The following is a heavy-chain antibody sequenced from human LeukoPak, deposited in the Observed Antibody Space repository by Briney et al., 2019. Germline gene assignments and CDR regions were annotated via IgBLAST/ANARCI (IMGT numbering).Heavy chain of an antibody. CDR3: ARYDNGWYYFDY. CDR1: GYTFTSYY. D-gene: IGHD6-19*01. CDR2: INPSGGST. J-gene: IGHJ4*02. V-gene: IGHV1-46*01. Sequence: ASVKVSCKASGYTFTSYYMHWVRQAPGQGLEWMGIINPSGGSTSYAQKFQGRVTMTRNTSISTAYMELSSLRSEDTAVYYCARYDNGWYYFDYWGQGTLVTVSS.